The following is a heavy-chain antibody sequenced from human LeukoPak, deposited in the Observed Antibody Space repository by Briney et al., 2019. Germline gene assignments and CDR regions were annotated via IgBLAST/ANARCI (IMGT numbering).Heavy chain of an antibody. V-gene: IGHV3-74*01. J-gene: IGHJ5*02. D-gene: IGHD3-3*01. CDR3: ARVWQYYDFWSGYGDWFDP. CDR1: GFSLSDYW. CDR2: ITSDGSTT. Sequence: GGSLRLSCVGSGFSLSDYWMHWVRQTPGKGLMWVSRITSDGSTTWYADSVKGRFTVSRDNAKNTLFLEMNSLRDEDTAVYYCARVWQYYDFWSGYGDWFDPWGQGTLVTVSS.